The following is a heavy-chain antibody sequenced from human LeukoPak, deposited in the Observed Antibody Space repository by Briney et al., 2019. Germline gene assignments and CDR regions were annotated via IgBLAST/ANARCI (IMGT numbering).Heavy chain of an antibody. Sequence: PGGSLRLSCTASGFTFGDYAMSWVRQAAGKGLEGVGFIRSKAYGGTTEHAACVEGRFTISRDDSKSNAYMQLNSLKTENTAVYYCTRAYYGYVWGRLNCWYYSMDVWGKGTTVTVSS. J-gene: IGHJ6*03. CDR1: GFTFGDYA. V-gene: IGHV3-49*04. D-gene: IGHD3-16*01. CDR2: IRSKAYGGTT. CDR3: TRAYYGYVWGRLNCWYYSMDV.